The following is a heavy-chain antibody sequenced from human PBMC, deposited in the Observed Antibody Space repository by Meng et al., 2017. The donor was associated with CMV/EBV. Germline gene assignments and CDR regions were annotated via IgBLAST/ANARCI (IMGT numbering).Heavy chain of an antibody. V-gene: IGHV3-30*03. D-gene: IGHD3-3*01. CDR1: GFTFSSYW. CDR2: ISYDGSNK. J-gene: IGHJ6*02. CDR3: AREGLRTIFDRTYYYYGMDV. Sequence: GGSLRLSCAASGFTFSSYWMHWVRQAPGKGLVWVAVISYDGSNKYYADSVKGRFTISRDNSKNTLYLQMNSLRAEDTAVYYCAREGLRTIFDRTYYYYGMDVWGQGTTVTVSS.